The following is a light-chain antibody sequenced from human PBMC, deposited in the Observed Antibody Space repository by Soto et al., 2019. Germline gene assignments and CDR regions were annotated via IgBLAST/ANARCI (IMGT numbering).Light chain of an antibody. CDR1: QSVSSSY. Sequence: EIVLTQPPGTLCLSPGERATLSCRASQSVSSSYLAWYQQKPGQAPRLLISGASSRATGIPDRFSGSGSGTDFTLAISSLQPEDSATYYCLQDINYPWTFGQGTKVDIK. V-gene: IGKV3-20*01. J-gene: IGKJ1*01. CDR3: LQDINYPWT. CDR2: GAS.